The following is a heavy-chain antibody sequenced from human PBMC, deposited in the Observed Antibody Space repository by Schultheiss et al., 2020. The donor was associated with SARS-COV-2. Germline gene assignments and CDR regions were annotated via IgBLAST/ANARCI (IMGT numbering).Heavy chain of an antibody. V-gene: IGHV4-4*07. CDR1: GGSISSYY. D-gene: IGHD6-19*01. CDR3: ARQIAVGAHFDY. J-gene: IGHJ4*02. CDR2: IYTSGST. Sequence: SETLSLTCTVSGGSISSYYWSWIRQPPGKGLEWIGRIYTSGSTNYNPSLKSRVTMSVDTSKNQFSLKLSSVTAADTAVYYCARQIAVGAHFDYWGQGTLVTVSS.